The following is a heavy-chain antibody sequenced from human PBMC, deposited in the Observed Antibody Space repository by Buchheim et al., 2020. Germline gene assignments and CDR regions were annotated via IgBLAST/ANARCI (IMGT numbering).Heavy chain of an antibody. Sequence: EVQLVESGGGLVQPGGSLRLSCAASGFSITSSSMFWVRHAPGKGLMWVSQIPTDGSSITYADSVKGRFTMSKEGAKNTRYVQMNSLRDEDTSVYYCTRGGVRYGMDVWGQGTT. J-gene: IGHJ6*02. CDR3: TRGGVRYGMDV. CDR1: GFSITSSS. CDR2: IPTDGSSI. D-gene: IGHD2-8*01. V-gene: IGHV3-74*03.